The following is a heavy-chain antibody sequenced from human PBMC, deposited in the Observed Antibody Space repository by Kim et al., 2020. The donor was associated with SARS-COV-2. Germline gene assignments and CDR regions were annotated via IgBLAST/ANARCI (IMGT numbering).Heavy chain of an antibody. D-gene: IGHD4-17*01. Sequence: ADSVKGRFTIYSDNAKNTLYLQMNSLRAEDTAVYYCAAHKGDYVDYYFDYWGQGTLVTVSS. CDR3: AAHKGDYVDYYFDY. V-gene: IGHV3-66*04. J-gene: IGHJ4*02.